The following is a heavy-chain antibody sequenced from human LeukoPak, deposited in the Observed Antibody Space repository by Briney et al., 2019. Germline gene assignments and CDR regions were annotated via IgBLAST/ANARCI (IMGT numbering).Heavy chain of an antibody. CDR1: GFTFSSYG. CDR2: IWYDGSNK. Sequence: PGGSLRLSCAASGFTFSSYGMHWVRQAPGKGLEWVAVIWYDGSNKYYADSVKGRFTISRDNSKNTLYLQMNSLRAEDTAVYYCARGNLVGATSLDYWGRGTLVTVSS. D-gene: IGHD1-26*01. CDR3: ARGNLVGATSLDY. V-gene: IGHV3-33*01. J-gene: IGHJ4*02.